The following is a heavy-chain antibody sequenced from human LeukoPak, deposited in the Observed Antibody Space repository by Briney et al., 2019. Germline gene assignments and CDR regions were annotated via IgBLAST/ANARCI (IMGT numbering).Heavy chain of an antibody. CDR3: ARHMAMGSPLHY. V-gene: IGHV4-39*01. Sequence: SETLSLTCTVSGDSISSSAFYWGWIRQPPGKGLEWIGSRYYSGSAYYNPSLKTRVAISVDTSKNQFSLRLTSVTAADTAVYYCARHMAMGSPLHYWGHGTLVTVSS. D-gene: IGHD5-18*01. CDR1: GDSISSSAFY. J-gene: IGHJ4*01. CDR2: RYYSGSA.